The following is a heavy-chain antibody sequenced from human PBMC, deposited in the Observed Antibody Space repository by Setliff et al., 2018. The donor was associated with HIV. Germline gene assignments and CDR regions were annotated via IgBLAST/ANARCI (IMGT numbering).Heavy chain of an antibody. D-gene: IGHD6-19*01. CDR3: ARTRTIAVAGPPPEWYFDL. V-gene: IGHV4-61*02. J-gene: IGHJ2*01. Sequence: SETLSLTCTVSGSSISSGNYYWSWIRQPAGKGLEWIGRIYTSGSTNYNPSLKSRLTIPVDTSKNQFSLKLRSVTAADTAVYYCARTRTIAVAGPPPEWYFDLWGRGTLVTVSS. CDR1: GSSISSGNYY. CDR2: IYTSGST.